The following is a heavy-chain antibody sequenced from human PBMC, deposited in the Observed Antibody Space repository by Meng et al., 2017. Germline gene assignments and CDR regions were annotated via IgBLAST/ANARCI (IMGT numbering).Heavy chain of an antibody. Sequence: GESLKISCAASGFTFSSYGMHWVRQAPGKGLEWVAVICYDGSNKYYADSVKGRFTISRDNSKNTLYLQMNSLRAEDTAVYYCARGRLWFGELSGFDYWGQGTLVTVSS. J-gene: IGHJ4*02. CDR1: GFTFSSYG. V-gene: IGHV3-33*01. D-gene: IGHD3-10*01. CDR3: ARGRLWFGELSGFDY. CDR2: ICYDGSNK.